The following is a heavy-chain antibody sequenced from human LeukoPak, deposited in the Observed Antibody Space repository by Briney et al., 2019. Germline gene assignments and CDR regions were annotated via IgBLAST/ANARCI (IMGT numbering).Heavy chain of an antibody. D-gene: IGHD5-18*01. Sequence: ASVKVSCKASGYTFTSYGISWVRQAPGQGLEWMGWISAYNGNTNYAQKLQGRVTMTTDTSTSTAYMELRSLRSDDTAVYYCARDRKGYSYGEFDYWGQGTLVTASS. J-gene: IGHJ4*02. CDR2: ISAYNGNT. CDR3: ARDRKGYSYGEFDY. V-gene: IGHV1-18*04. CDR1: GYTFTSYG.